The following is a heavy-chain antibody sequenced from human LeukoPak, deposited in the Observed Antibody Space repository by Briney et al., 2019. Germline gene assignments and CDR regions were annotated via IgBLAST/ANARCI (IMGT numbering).Heavy chain of an antibody. CDR3: ARSCVDGYNLIDYYYGMDV. D-gene: IGHD5-24*01. J-gene: IGHJ6*02. CDR1: GYTFTSYD. V-gene: IGHV1-8*01. CDR2: MNPNSGNT. Sequence: GASVKVSCKASGYTFTSYDINWVRQATGQGLEWMGWMNPNSGNTGYAQKFQGRVTMTRNTSISTAYMELSSLRSEDTAVYYCARSCVDGYNLIDYYYGMDVWGQGTAVTVSS.